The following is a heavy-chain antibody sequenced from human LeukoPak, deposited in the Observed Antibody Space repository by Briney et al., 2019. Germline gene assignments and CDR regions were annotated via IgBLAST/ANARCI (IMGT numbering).Heavy chain of an antibody. CDR3: AREDYNRKYVVDY. D-gene: IGHD3-22*01. CDR1: GFTFSSYW. V-gene: IGHV3-7*01. Sequence: GGSLRLSCAVSGFTFSSYWMSWVRQAPGKGLEWVANIKQDGSEKYYVDSVKGRFTISRDNTNNTLYLQMNSLRAEDTAVYYCAREDYNRKYVVDYWGQGALVTVSS. J-gene: IGHJ4*02. CDR2: IKQDGSEK.